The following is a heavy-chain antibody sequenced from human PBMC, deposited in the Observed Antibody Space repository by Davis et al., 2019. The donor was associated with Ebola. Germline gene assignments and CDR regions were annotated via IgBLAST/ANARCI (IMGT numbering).Heavy chain of an antibody. V-gene: IGHV1-8*02. CDR2: MNPNSGNT. CDR1: GYTLTSYD. J-gene: IGHJ6*04. CDR3: AREAVVVVAATAYYYYGMDV. D-gene: IGHD2-15*01. Sequence: ASVKVSCKASGYTLTSYDINWVRQATGQGLEWMGWMNPNSGNTGYAQKFQGRVTMTRDTSINTAYMELSSLRSEDTAVYYCAREAVVVVAATAYYYYGMDVWGKGTTVIVSS.